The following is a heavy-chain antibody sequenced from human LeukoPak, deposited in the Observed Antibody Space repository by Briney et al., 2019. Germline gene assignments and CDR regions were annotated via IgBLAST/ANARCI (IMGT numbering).Heavy chain of an antibody. CDR1: GFTFSSYA. CDR3: ARDGSITMVRGVIAY. Sequence: GGSLRLSCAASGFTFSSYAMHWVRQAPGKGLEWVAVISYDGSNKYYADSVKGRFTISRDNSKNTLYLQMNSLRAEDTAVYYCARDGSITMVRGVIAYWGQGTLVTVSS. CDR2: ISYDGSNK. D-gene: IGHD3-10*01. J-gene: IGHJ4*02. V-gene: IGHV3-30-3*01.